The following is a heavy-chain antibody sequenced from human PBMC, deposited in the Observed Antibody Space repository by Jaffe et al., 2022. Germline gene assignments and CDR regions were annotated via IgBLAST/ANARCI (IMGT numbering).Heavy chain of an antibody. CDR1: GFTFSSYG. CDR2: IRNDGTKT. CDR3: ANDFDY. V-gene: IGHV3-30*02. J-gene: IGHJ4*02. Sequence: VRLVESGGGVVQPGGSLRLSCETSGFTFSSYGMHWVRQAPGKGLEWVALIRNDGTKTYYAESVKGRFTISRDNSKNTLFLQMNGLTPEDTAVYYCANDFDYWGQGTLVTVSS.